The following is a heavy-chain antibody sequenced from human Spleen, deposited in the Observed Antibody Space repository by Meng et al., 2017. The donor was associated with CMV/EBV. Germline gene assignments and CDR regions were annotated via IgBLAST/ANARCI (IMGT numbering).Heavy chain of an antibody. CDR3: ANSSGVITIFGVVTN. CDR1: GGSISSSSYY. D-gene: IGHD3-3*01. Sequence: SETLSLTCIVSGGSISSSSYYWGWIRQPPGKGLEWIGSIFYSGSTYYNPSLKSRVTISVNTSKNQFSLKLSSVTAADTAVYYCANSSGVITIFGVVTNWGQGILVTVSS. CDR2: IFYSGST. V-gene: IGHV4-39*01. J-gene: IGHJ4*02.